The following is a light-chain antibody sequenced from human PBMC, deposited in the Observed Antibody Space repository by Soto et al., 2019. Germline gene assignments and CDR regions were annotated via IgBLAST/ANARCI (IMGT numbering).Light chain of an antibody. CDR3: QQSYCTTRT. Sequence: DIQMTQSPSSLSASVGDRVTITCRASQGISSYLNWYQQKPGKAPNLLIYAASSLQSGVPSRFSGGGSGTDSTLTISSLQVEDVATYYCQQSYCTTRTFGRGTKLEI. V-gene: IGKV1-39*01. CDR1: QGISSY. CDR2: AAS. J-gene: IGKJ2*01.